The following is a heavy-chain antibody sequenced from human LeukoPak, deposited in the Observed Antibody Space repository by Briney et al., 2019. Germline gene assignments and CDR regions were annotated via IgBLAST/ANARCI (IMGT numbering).Heavy chain of an antibody. CDR3: ARGDSSGYYWGLDY. V-gene: IGHV3-30-3*01. Sequence: GGSLRLSCAASGFTFSSYAMHWVRQAPGKGREWVADISYDGSNKYYADSVKGRFTISRDNSKNTLYLQMNSLRAEDTAVYYCARGDSSGYYWGLDYWGQGTLVTVSS. CDR2: ISYDGSNK. D-gene: IGHD3-22*01. J-gene: IGHJ4*02. CDR1: GFTFSSYA.